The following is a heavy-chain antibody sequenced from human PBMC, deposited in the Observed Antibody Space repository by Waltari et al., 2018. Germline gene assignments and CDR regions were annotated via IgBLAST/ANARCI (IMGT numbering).Heavy chain of an antibody. CDR1: GGSISSGSYY. CDR2: IYTSGST. J-gene: IGHJ4*02. CDR3: ARFSDYGDKMGLDY. Sequence: QVQLQESGPGLVKPSQTLSLTCTVSGGSISSGSYYWSWIRQPAGKGLEWIGYIYTSGSTNYNPSLTSRVTISVDTSKNQFSLKLSSVTAADTAVYYCARFSDYGDKMGLDYWVQGTLVTVSS. D-gene: IGHD4-17*01. V-gene: IGHV4-61*09.